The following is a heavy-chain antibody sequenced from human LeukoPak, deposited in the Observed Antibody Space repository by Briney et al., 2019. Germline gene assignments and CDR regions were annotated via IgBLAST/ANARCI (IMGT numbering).Heavy chain of an antibody. D-gene: IGHD3-22*01. J-gene: IGHJ3*02. Sequence: AGGSLRLSCAASGFTFSSYEMNWVRQAPGKGLEWVSYISSSGSTIYYADSVKGRFTISRDNAKNSLYLQMNSLRAEDTAVYYCARDPEDYYDSSAYYDGFDMWGQGTMVTVSS. CDR1: GFTFSSYE. CDR2: ISSSGSTI. CDR3: ARDPEDYYDSSAYYDGFDM. V-gene: IGHV3-48*03.